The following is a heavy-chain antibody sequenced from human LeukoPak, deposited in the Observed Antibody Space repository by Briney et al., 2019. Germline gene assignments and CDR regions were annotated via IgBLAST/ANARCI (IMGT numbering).Heavy chain of an antibody. CDR2: ISGSGGST. CDR3: AKTRGFSNYGDYFDY. D-gene: IGHD4-11*01. Sequence: GGSLRLSCAASGFTFSSYAMSWVRQAPGKGLEWVSAISGSGGSTYYADSVKGRFTISRDNSKNTLYLQMNSLRAEDTAVYYCAKTRGFSNYGDYFDYWCQGTLVTVSS. J-gene: IGHJ4*02. V-gene: IGHV3-23*01. CDR1: GFTFSSYA.